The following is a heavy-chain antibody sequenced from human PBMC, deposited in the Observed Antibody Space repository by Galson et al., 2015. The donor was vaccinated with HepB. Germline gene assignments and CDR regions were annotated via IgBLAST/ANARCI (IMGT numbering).Heavy chain of an antibody. J-gene: IGHJ4*02. D-gene: IGHD2-21*02. CDR2: ISSSGGSGST. V-gene: IGHV3-23*01. CDR3: AKSASAYCGGDCYPPKPIDY. Sequence: SLRLSCAASGFTFSSYAMTWVRQAPGKGLEWVSVISSSGGSGSTYYADSVKGRFIISRDNSKNTLYLQMNSLRAEDTAVYYCAKSASAYCGGDCYPPKPIDYWGQGTLVTVSS. CDR1: GFTFSSYA.